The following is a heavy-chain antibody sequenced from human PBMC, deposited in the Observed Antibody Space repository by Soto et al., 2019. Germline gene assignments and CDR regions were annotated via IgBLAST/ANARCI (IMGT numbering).Heavy chain of an antibody. V-gene: IGHV6-1*01. Sequence: PSQTLSLTCVISGDNVSTNSAGWNWIRQSPSRGLEWLGRTYYRSKWNTDSATSVRGRITVNPDTSKNQFSLQLNSVTPDDTGVYYCARNSWNGPPAFDFWGQGIQVTVSS. CDR3: ARNSWNGPPAFDF. D-gene: IGHD1-1*01. J-gene: IGHJ4*02. CDR1: GDNVSTNSAG. CDR2: TYYRSKWNT.